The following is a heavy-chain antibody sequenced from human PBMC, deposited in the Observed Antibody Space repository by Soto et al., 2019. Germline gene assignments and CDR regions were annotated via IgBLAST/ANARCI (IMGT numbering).Heavy chain of an antibody. CDR3: AVGSYDSSGYYYVPTPHFDY. CDR2: IVVGSGNT. Sequence: SVKVSCKASGFTFTSSAMQWVRQARGQRLEWIGWIVVGSGNTNYAQKFQERVTITRDMSTSTAYMELSSLRSEDTAVYYCAVGSYDSSGYYYVPTPHFDYWGQGTLVTVSS. J-gene: IGHJ4*02. V-gene: IGHV1-58*02. CDR1: GFTFTSSA. D-gene: IGHD3-22*01.